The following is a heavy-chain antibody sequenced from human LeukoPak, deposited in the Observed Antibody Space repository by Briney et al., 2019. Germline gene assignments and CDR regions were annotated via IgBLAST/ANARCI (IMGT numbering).Heavy chain of an antibody. J-gene: IGHJ4*02. Sequence: ASVKVSCKASGYTFTSYGISWVRQAPGQGLEWMGWISTFNGNTNYAQKLQDRVTMTTDTSTSTAYMELKSLRSDDTAMYYCARDHRAGATLNFDYWGQGSLVTVSS. D-gene: IGHD1-26*01. CDR2: ISTFNGNT. V-gene: IGHV1-18*01. CDR1: GYTFTSYG. CDR3: ARDHRAGATLNFDY.